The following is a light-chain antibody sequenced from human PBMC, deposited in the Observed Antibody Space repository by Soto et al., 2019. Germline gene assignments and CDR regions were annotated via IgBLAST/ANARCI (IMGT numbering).Light chain of an antibody. Sequence: QSALTQPPSVSGAPGQRVIISCTGSSSNIGIGYDVHWYQQLPGTAPRLLIFGNNNRPSGVPDRFSGSKSGTSASLAITGLQAEDEGHYYCQSYDSSLSGSVVFGGGTKLTVL. CDR1: SSNIGIGYD. V-gene: IGLV1-40*01. J-gene: IGLJ2*01. CDR2: GNN. CDR3: QSYDSSLSGSVV.